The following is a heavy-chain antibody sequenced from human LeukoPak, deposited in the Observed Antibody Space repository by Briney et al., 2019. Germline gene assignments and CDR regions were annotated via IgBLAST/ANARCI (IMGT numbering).Heavy chain of an antibody. J-gene: IGHJ4*02. Sequence: GGSLLLSCAASGFTFNYFWMHWVRQVPGKGLVWVSGINNDGTATYYADSVKGRFTISRDNAKNTVYLQMNGLRAEDTTVYYCATVGEYWGQGTLVTVSS. V-gene: IGHV3-74*01. CDR2: INNDGTAT. D-gene: IGHD1-26*01. CDR1: GFTFNYFW. CDR3: ATVGEY.